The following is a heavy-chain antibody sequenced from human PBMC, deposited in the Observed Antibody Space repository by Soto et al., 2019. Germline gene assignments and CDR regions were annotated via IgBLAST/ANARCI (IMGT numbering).Heavy chain of an antibody. D-gene: IGHD5-12*01. CDR3: AWGKGWLRFTSPSH. CDR1: GFRFDDAH. V-gene: IGHV3-7*03. J-gene: IGHJ4*02. Sequence: EVQLVESGGGLVQPGGSLRLSCATSGFRFDDAHMTWVRLAPGEGLEWVANINFDATEKQYVDSVRGRFSISRDNTQRSVVLQMNSLRAEHTAVYYCAWGKGWLRFTSPSHWGQGTLVTVSS. CDR2: INFDATEK.